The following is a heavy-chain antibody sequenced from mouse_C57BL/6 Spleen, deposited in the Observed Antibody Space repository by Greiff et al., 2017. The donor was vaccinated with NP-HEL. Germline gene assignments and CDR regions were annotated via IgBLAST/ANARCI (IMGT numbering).Heavy chain of an antibody. V-gene: IGHV1-62-2*01. CDR1: CYTFTEYT. D-gene: IGHD2-4*01. CDR2: FYPGSGSI. CDR3: ARHPHDYDETWFAY. Sequence: VMLVESGAELVKPGASVKLSCKASCYTFTEYTIHWVKQRSGQGLEWIGWFYPGSGSIKYNEKFKDKATLTADKSSSTVYMELSRLTSEDSAVYFCARHPHDYDETWFAYWGQGTLVTVSA. J-gene: IGHJ3*01.